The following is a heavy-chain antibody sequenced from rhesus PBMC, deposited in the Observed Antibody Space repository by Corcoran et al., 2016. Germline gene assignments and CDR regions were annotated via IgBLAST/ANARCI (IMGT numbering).Heavy chain of an antibody. Sequence: QVQLQESGPGLVKPSETLSLTCAVSGGSISSSNWWSWIRQPPGKGLEWIGYIYGSSMTPNYNPSLKSRVTISKDTSKNQFSLKLGSVTAADTAVYSCAREGGRDGFNFWGPGLRVTVSS. CDR1: GGSISSSNW. V-gene: IGHV4S10*01. J-gene: IGHJ3*01. CDR3: AREGGRDGFNF. D-gene: IGHD3-16*01. CDR2: IYGSSMTP.